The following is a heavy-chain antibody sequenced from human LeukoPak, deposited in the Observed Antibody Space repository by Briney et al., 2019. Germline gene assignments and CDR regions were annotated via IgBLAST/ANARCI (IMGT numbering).Heavy chain of an antibody. J-gene: IGHJ4*02. CDR1: GFTFSNYW. CDR2: INSDGSGT. Sequence: GGSLRLSCAASGFTFSNYWMHWVRQAPGKGLEWVSRINSDGSGTSYADSVKGRFTISRDNAKNTLYLQMNSLRAEDTAVYYCATDGTYFAGEASDWGQGTLVTVSS. CDR3: ATDGTYFAGEASD. D-gene: IGHD6-13*01. V-gene: IGHV3-74*01.